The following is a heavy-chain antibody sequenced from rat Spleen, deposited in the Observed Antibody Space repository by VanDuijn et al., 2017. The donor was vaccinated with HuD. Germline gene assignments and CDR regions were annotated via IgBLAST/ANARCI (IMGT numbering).Heavy chain of an antibody. CDR2: ISHDGSGT. Sequence: EVRLVESGGGLVQPGRSLKLSCAASGFTFSNYGMAWVRQAPTKGLEWVATISHDGSGTDYRDSVKGRYTISRDNAKSTLYLQMDSLRSEDTATYYCARHALMYTTDPFAYWGQGTLVTVSS. CDR1: GFTFSNYG. D-gene: IGHD1-6*01. V-gene: IGHV5-29*01. CDR3: ARHALMYTTDPFAY. J-gene: IGHJ3*01.